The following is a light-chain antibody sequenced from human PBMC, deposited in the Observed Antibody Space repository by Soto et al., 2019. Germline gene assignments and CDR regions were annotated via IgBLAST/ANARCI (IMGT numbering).Light chain of an antibody. CDR1: SSDVGGYNY. CDR3: SSYSGTNYHYV. CDR2: EVS. Sequence: QSALTQPPSASGSFRQSVTISCTGTSSDVGGYNYVSWYQQHPGKAPKLMIYEVSERPSGVPDRFSGSKSGNTASLTVSGLQADDEADYYCSSYSGTNYHYVFGTGTKVTVL. J-gene: IGLJ1*01. V-gene: IGLV2-8*01.